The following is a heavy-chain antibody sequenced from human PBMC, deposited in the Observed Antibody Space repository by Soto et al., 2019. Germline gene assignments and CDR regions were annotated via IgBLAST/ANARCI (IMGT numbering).Heavy chain of an antibody. CDR2: MNPNSGNT. Sequence: ASVKVSCKASGYTFTSYDINWVRQATGQGLEWMGWMNPNSGNTGYAQKFQGRVTMTRNTSISTAYMELSSLRSEDTAVYYCARDQGSGYCSSTSCYWDVNAFEIWGQGTMVTVSS. CDR1: GYTFTSYD. D-gene: IGHD2-2*01. J-gene: IGHJ3*02. V-gene: IGHV1-8*01. CDR3: ARDQGSGYCSSTSCYWDVNAFEI.